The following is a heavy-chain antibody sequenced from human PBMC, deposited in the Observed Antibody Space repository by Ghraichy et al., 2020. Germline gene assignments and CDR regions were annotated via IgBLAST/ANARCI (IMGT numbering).Heavy chain of an antibody. CDR2: IDSSSSLI. V-gene: IGHV3-11*03. J-gene: IGHJ6*02. CDR1: GFTFSDFY. Sequence: GGSLRLSCAGSGFTFSDFYMTWTRQAPGKGLEWVSYIDSSSSLIDYADSVKGRFTISRDNAKNSLYLQMNSLSAEDTAVYYCARSGGCCYSPGCMYYTMDVWGQGTTVTVSS. CDR3: ARSGGCCYSPGCMYYTMDV. D-gene: IGHD2-15*01.